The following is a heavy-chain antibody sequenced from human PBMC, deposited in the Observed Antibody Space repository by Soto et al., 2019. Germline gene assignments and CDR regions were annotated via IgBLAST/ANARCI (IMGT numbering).Heavy chain of an antibody. CDR3: AKIGAVAGTRYYGMDV. Sequence: GGSLRLSCAASGFTFSSYAMSWVRQAPGKGLEWVSAISGAGGSTYYADSVKGRFTISRDNSKNTLYLQMNSLRAEDTAVYYCAKIGAVAGTRYYGMDVWGQGTTVTVSS. CDR2: ISGAGGST. V-gene: IGHV3-23*01. J-gene: IGHJ6*02. D-gene: IGHD6-19*01. CDR1: GFTFSSYA.